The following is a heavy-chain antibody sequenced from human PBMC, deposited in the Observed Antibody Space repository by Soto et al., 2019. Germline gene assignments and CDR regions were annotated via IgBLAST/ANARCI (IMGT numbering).Heavy chain of an antibody. CDR3: ARGRYCLTGRCFPNWIDS. J-gene: IGHJ5*01. D-gene: IGHD7-27*01. CDR1: GDSISNLDYF. V-gene: IGHV4-30-4*01. Sequence: SETLSLTCSVSGDSISNLDYFWAWIRQPPGQALEYIGYIYKSATTYYNPSFESRVAISVDTSKSQFSLNVTSVTAADTAVYFCARGRYCLTGRCFPNWIDSWGQGALVTVSS. CDR2: IYKSATT.